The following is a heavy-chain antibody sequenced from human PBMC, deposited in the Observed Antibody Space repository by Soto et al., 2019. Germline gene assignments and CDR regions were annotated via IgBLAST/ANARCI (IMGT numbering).Heavy chain of an antibody. CDR2: IYYSGST. J-gene: IGHJ6*03. D-gene: IGHD3-9*01. V-gene: IGHV4-59*08. Sequence: SETLSLTCTVSGGSISSYYWSWIRQPPGKGLEWIGYIYYSGSTNYNPSLKSRVTISVDTSKNQFSLKLSSVTAADTAVYYCAGNLYYDILTGYHSSYYYMDVWGKGTTVT. CDR3: AGNLYYDILTGYHSSYYYMDV. CDR1: GGSISSYY.